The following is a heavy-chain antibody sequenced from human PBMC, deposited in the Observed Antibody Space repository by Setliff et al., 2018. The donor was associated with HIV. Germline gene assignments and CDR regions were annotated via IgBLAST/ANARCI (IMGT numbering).Heavy chain of an antibody. D-gene: IGHD3-3*01. CDR1: GYSFTNYW. V-gene: IGHV5-51*01. CDR2: IYPADSHT. J-gene: IGHJ5*01. Sequence: LKISCKGFGYSFTNYWIGWVRQMPGKGLEWMGIIYPADSHTSYRPSFQGHVTISADKSINTAYLQWNSLKASDTAMYYCARQPTDTSGYNNWFDSWGQGTLVTVSS. CDR3: ARQPTDTSGYNNWFDS.